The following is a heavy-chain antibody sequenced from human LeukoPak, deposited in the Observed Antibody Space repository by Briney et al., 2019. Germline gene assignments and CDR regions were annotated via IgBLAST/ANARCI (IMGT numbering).Heavy chain of an antibody. CDR3: ARDRFGVAAAGSWYFDL. Sequence: HGGSLRLSCAASGFTFSSYWMSWVRQAPGKGLEWVANIKQDGSEKYYVDPVKGRFTISRDNAKNSLYLQMNSLRAEDTAVYYCARDRFGVAAAGSWYFDLWGRGTLVTVSS. CDR2: IKQDGSEK. V-gene: IGHV3-7*04. CDR1: GFTFSSYW. D-gene: IGHD6-13*01. J-gene: IGHJ2*01.